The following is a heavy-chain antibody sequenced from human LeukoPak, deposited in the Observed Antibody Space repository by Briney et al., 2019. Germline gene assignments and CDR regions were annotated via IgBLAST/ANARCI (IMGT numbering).Heavy chain of an antibody. CDR2: IYSGGST. D-gene: IGHD6-6*01. CDR3: ARDSSSVSGGY. J-gene: IGHJ4*02. CDR1: GFTFSSYG. V-gene: IGHV3-66*01. Sequence: GGSLRLSCAASGFTFSSYGMSWVRQAPGKGLEWVSVIYSGGSTYYADSVKGRFTISRDNSKNTLYLQMNSLRAEDTAVYYCARDSSSVSGGYWGQGTLVTVSS.